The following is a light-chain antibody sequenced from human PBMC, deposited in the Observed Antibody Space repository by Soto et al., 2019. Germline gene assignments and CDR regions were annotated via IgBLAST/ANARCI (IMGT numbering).Light chain of an antibody. CDR2: AAS. CDR1: QGITSW. V-gene: IGKV1D-12*01. J-gene: IGKJ5*01. Sequence: DIQMTQSPSSVSASVGDRVTITCRASQGITSWLAWYQQKPGKASNLLIYAASSLQIGVPSRFSGIGSGTDFTLTFSSQQPEDFATYYCQQAYSFPITFGQGTRLEIK. CDR3: QQAYSFPIT.